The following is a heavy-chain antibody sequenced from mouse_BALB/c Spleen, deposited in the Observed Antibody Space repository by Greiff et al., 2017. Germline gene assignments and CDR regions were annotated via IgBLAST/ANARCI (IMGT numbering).Heavy chain of an antibody. CDR2: INPYNGDT. CDR3: ARGAMDY. J-gene: IGHJ4*01. Sequence: VQLQQSGPELVKPGASVKISCKASGYSFTGYFMNWVIQSHGKSLEWIGCINPYNGDTYYNQKFKGKATLTVDKSSSTAYMELRSLASEDSAVYYCARGAMDYWGQGTSVTVSS. CDR1: GYSFTGYF. V-gene: IGHV1-20*02.